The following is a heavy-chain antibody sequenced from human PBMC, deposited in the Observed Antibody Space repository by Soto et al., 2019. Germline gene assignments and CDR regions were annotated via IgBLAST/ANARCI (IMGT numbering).Heavy chain of an antibody. J-gene: IGHJ4*02. CDR1: GDTLTELA. CDR3: ATRRNHYDYVWGSYSPPFYY. CDR2: FDPEDGET. D-gene: IGHD3-16*01. Sequence: ASVKVACKVSGDTLTELAMHWVRQAPGKGLEWMGGFDPEDGETIYAQKFQGRVTMTEDTSTDTAYMELSSLRSEDTAVYYCATRRNHYDYVWGSYSPPFYYWGQGTLVTVSS. V-gene: IGHV1-24*01.